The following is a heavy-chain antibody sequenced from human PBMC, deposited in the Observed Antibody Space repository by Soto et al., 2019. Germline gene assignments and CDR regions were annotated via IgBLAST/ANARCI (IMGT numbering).Heavy chain of an antibody. J-gene: IGHJ4*02. Sequence: QLQLQESCPGLVKPSETLSLTCTVSGGSISSSSYYWGWIRQPPGKELEWIGAIYHSGITYYHPSLKSRVTISVDTSKNQFSLRLTSLTAADTAVYFCARQTGGFGYYFDYWGQGTLVTVSS. CDR1: GGSISSSSYY. D-gene: IGHD3-16*01. V-gene: IGHV4-39*01. CDR3: ARQTGGFGYYFDY. CDR2: IYHSGIT.